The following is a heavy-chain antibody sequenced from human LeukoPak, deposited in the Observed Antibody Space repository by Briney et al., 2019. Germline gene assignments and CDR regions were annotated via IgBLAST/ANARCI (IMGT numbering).Heavy chain of an antibody. D-gene: IGHD6-13*01. CDR2: IYHSGST. Sequence: SETLSLTCTVSGYSISSGYYWGWIRQPPGKGLEWIGSIYHSGSTYYNPSLKSRVTISVDTSKNQFSLKLSSVTAADTAVYYCARAFYSSSTNYFDYWGQGTLVTVSS. CDR1: GYSISSGYY. V-gene: IGHV4-38-2*02. CDR3: ARAFYSSSTNYFDY. J-gene: IGHJ4*02.